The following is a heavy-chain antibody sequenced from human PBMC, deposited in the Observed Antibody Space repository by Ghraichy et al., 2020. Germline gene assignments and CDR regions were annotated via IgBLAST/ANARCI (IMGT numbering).Heavy chain of an antibody. CDR1: GGSISSSSYY. D-gene: IGHD2-2*02. CDR3: ARTVYQLLYGAYYFDY. CDR2: IYYSGST. J-gene: IGHJ4*02. V-gene: IGHV4-39*01. Sequence: SETLSLTCTVSGGSISSSSYYWGWIRQPPGKGLEWIGSIYYSGSTYYNPSLKSRVTISVDTSKNQFSLKLSSVTAADTAVYYCARTVYQLLYGAYYFDYWGQGTLVTVSS.